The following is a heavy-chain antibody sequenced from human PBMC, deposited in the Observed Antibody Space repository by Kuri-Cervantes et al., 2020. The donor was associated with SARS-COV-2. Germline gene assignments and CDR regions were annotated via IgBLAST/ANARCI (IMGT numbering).Heavy chain of an antibody. Sequence: GGSLRLSCAASGFTFSSYAMSWVRQAPGKGLEWFSAISASGGSTYYADSVTGRFTISRDNSKNTLYLQMNSLRAEDKAVYYCAKDLGYSSDGRDQHWGQGTLVTVSS. D-gene: IGHD6-19*01. V-gene: IGHV3-23*01. CDR1: GFTFSSYA. CDR3: AKDLGYSSDGRDQH. J-gene: IGHJ1*01. CDR2: ISASGGST.